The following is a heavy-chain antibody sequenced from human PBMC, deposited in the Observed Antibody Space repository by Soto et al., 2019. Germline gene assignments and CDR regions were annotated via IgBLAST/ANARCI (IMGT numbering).Heavy chain of an antibody. CDR1: GGSISSGGSY. V-gene: IGHV4-30-4*01. J-gene: IGHJ4*02. D-gene: IGHD2-2*01. Sequence: SETLSLTCTVSGGSISSGGSYWGWICQPPGKGLEWIGYIYYSGNTILNPSLRSRVTLSVDTSKNQFSLNLSSVTAADTAVYYCVRYCSTTKCPFDYWGQGTLVTVSS. CDR3: VRYCSTTKCPFDY. CDR2: IYYSGNT.